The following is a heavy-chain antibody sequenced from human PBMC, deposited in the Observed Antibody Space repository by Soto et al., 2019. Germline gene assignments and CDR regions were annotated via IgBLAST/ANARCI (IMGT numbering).Heavy chain of an antibody. CDR3: ARDYRFGVSWFDP. V-gene: IGHV5-10-1*01. Sequence: PGESLKISCQGFGYSFSIYKISWVRQKPGKGLEWMGRIDPSDSYINYNPSFQGHVTISADQSISTAYLEWSSLKASDTAMYYCARDYRFGVSWFDPWGQGTLVTVSS. CDR1: GYSFSIYK. CDR2: IDPSDSYI. D-gene: IGHD3-16*02. J-gene: IGHJ5*02.